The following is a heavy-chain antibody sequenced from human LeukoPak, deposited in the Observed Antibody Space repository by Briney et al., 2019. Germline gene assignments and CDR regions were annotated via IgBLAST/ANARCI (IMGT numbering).Heavy chain of an antibody. CDR2: IDQSGTT. CDR3: ARVPYSSSWYDYYYYYYMDV. CDR1: GGSFSGYY. V-gene: IGHV4-34*01. D-gene: IGHD6-13*01. J-gene: IGHJ6*03. Sequence: KPSETLSLTCVVYGGSFSGYYWSWIRQPPGKGLEWIGEIDQSGTTNYNPSLKSRVTISVDTSKNQFSLKLSSVTAADTAVYYCARVPYSSSWYDYYYYYYMDVWGKGTTVTVSS.